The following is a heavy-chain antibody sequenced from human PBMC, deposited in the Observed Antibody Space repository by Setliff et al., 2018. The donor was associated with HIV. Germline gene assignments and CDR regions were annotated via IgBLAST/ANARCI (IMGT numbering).Heavy chain of an antibody. CDR2: ISGSGGST. J-gene: IGHJ6*03. CDR1: GFTFSSYA. Sequence: GESLKISCAASGFTFSSYAMTWVRQARGKGLEWVSVISGSGGSTYYADSVRGRFTIARDNSKNTLYLQMNSLRAEDTAVYYCATMTSSFHMDVWGKGTTVTVSS. CDR3: ATMTSSFHMDV. V-gene: IGHV3-23*01. D-gene: IGHD2-2*01.